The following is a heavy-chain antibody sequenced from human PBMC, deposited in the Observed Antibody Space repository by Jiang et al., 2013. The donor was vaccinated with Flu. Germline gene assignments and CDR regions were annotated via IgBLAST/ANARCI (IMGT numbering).Heavy chain of an antibody. CDR2: IDWDDDK. Sequence: KPTQTLTLTCTFSGFSLSTSGMCVSWIRQPPGKALEWLARIDWDDDKYYSTSLKTRLTISKDTSKNQVVLTMTNMDPADTATYYCARSYIAVAPYYFDYWGQGTLVTVSS. V-gene: IGHV2-70*11. J-gene: IGHJ4*02. CDR3: ARSYIAVAPYYFDY. D-gene: IGHD6-19*01. CDR1: GFSLSTSGMC.